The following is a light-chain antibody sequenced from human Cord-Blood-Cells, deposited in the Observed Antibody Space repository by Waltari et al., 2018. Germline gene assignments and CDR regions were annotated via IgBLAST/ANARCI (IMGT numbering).Light chain of an antibody. J-gene: IGLJ2*01. V-gene: IGLV2-11*01. Sequence: QSALTQPRSVSGSPGQSVTIPCTGNSSDVGGYNSVSCYQQHPGKAPKLMFYDVSKRPPGVPDRFSGSKSGNTASLTISGLQAEDEADYYCCSYAGSYTLVFGGGTKLTVL. CDR1: SSDVGGYNS. CDR2: DVS. CDR3: CSYAGSYTLV.